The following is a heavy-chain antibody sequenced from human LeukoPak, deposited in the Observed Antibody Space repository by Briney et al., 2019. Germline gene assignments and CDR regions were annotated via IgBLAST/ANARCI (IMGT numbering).Heavy chain of an antibody. J-gene: IGHJ4*02. CDR3: AKDDFR. CDR2: IPFDGSNK. CDR1: GFTFSNCG. D-gene: IGHD3/OR15-3a*01. V-gene: IGHV3-30*02. Sequence: GGSLRLSCAASGFTFSNCGMHWVRRAPGKGLEWVSFIPFDGSNKYYADSVKGRFTISRDNSKNTLYLQMNSLRAEDTAVYYCAKDDFRWGQGTLVTVSS.